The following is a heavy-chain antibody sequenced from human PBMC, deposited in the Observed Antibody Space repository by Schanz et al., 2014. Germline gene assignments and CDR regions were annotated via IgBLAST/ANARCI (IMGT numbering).Heavy chain of an antibody. Sequence: QVQLVQSGADVKKPGASVKVSCKASGNTLSAYYIHWIRQAPGQGLEWMGWIDPNSGGTNYAQKFQGRVTMTRDTSITTVYMEVNSLTSDDTAVFYCARTASHDVWRGYIPHYAFDLWGQGTVVIVSS. D-gene: IGHD3-3*01. CDR1: GNTLSAYY. J-gene: IGHJ3*01. V-gene: IGHV1-2*02. CDR3: ARTASHDVWRGYIPHYAFDL. CDR2: IDPNSGGT.